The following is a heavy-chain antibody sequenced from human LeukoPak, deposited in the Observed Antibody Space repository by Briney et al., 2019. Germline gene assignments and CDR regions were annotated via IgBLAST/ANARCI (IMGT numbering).Heavy chain of an antibody. D-gene: IGHD1-26*01. J-gene: IGHJ2*01. CDR2: FDPEDGET. Sequence: GASVKVSCKVSGYTLTELSMHWVRQAPGKGLEWMGGFDPEDGETIYAQKFQGRVTMTEDTSTDTAYMELSSLRSEDTAVYYCATNSGSYPQKLWYFDLWGRGTLVTVSS. V-gene: IGHV1-24*01. CDR3: ATNSGSYPQKLWYFDL. CDR1: GYTLTELS.